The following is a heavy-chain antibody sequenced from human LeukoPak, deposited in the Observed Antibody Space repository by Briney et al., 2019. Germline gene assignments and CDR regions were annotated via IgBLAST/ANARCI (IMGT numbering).Heavy chain of an antibody. CDR2: IYYSGST. CDR1: GGSISSTIYY. Sequence: SETLSLTCTVSGGSISSTIYYWGWIRQPPGKGLEWIGSIYYSGSTYYNPSLKSRVTISVDTSKNQFSLKLSSVTAADTAVYYCARHIPLTARSYKFYFDYWGQGTLVTVSS. J-gene: IGHJ4*02. V-gene: IGHV4-39*01. D-gene: IGHD2-21*02. CDR3: ARHIPLTARSYKFYFDY.